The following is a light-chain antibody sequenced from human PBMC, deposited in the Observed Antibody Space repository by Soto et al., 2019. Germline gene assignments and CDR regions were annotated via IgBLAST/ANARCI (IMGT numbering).Light chain of an antibody. J-gene: IGKJ3*01. CDR1: QDITNY. CDR3: QQYGSLPFT. CDR2: DAS. V-gene: IGKV1-33*01. Sequence: DIQMTQSPSSLSASVGDRVTITCQASQDITNYLIWYQQKPGKAPTVLIYDASNLETGVPPRFSGTGSGTDFTFTISSLQPEDIAAYYCQQYGSLPFTFGPGTTVDFK.